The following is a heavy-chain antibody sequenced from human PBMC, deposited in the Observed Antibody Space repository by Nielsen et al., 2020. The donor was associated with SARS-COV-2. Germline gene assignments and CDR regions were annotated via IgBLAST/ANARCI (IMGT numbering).Heavy chain of an antibody. CDR2: ISSSSSTI. Sequence: GESLKISCAASGFTFSSYWMSWVRQAPGKGLEWVSYISSSSSTIYYADSVKGRFTISRDNAKNSLYLQMNSLRAEDTAVYYCASTYYYGSGPFDYWGQGTLVTVSS. V-gene: IGHV3-48*04. D-gene: IGHD3-10*01. J-gene: IGHJ4*02. CDR3: ASTYYYGSGPFDY. CDR1: GFTFSSYW.